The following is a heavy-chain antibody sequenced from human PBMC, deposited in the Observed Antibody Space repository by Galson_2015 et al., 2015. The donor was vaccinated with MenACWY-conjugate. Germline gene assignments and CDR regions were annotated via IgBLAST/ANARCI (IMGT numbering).Heavy chain of an antibody. V-gene: IGHV3-11*03. CDR1: GFTFSDYY. D-gene: IGHD3-10*01. CDR2: ISTGSTYI. Sequence: SLRLSCAASGFTFSDYYMSWIRQAPGKGLEWVSYISTGSTYISYADSVKGRFTISRDNAESSLYLQMHSLRADDTAVYYCAGKEGRGTGVFHGMDVWGQGTTVTVSS. J-gene: IGHJ6*02. CDR3: AGKEGRGTGVFHGMDV.